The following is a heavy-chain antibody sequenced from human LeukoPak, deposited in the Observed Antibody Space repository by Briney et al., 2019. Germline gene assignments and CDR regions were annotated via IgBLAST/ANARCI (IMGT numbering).Heavy chain of an antibody. CDR1: GGSNSSYH. J-gene: IGHJ3*02. CDR3: ARDLEIVVLIHAFDI. CDR2: IYYTGST. V-gene: IGHV4-59*01. D-gene: IGHD3-22*01. Sequence: SETLSLTGTVSGGSNSSYHWSWIRQPPGKGLEWIGYIYYTGSTNYNPSLKSRVTISLDTSKNQFSLKISSVTAADTAVYYCARDLEIVVLIHAFDIWGQGTMVTVSS.